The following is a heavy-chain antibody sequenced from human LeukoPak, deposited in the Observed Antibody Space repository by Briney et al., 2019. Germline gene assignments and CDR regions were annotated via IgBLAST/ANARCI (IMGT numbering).Heavy chain of an antibody. CDR1: GFTFSSYE. Sequence: GGSLRLSCAASGFTFSSYEMNWVRQAPGKGLEWVSYISSSGSTIYYADSVKGRFTISRDNAKNSLYLQMNSLRAEDTAVYYCARLRDDYGDYSFDYWGQGTLVTVSS. CDR2: ISSSGSTI. V-gene: IGHV3-48*03. CDR3: ARLRDDYGDYSFDY. J-gene: IGHJ4*02. D-gene: IGHD4-17*01.